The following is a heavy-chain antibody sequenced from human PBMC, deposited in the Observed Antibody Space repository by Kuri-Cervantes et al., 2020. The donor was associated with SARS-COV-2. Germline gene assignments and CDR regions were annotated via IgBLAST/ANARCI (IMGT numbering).Heavy chain of an antibody. CDR1: GYTFTGYY. Sequence: ASVKVSCKASGYTFTGYYMHWVRQAPGQGLEWMGWINPNSGGSNYAQKFQGRVTMTRDTSISTAYMELSRLRSDDTAVYYCERDGSKGKYFQHWGQGTLVTVSS. CDR3: ERDGSKGKYFQH. CDR2: INPNSGGS. J-gene: IGHJ1*01. D-gene: IGHD3-10*01. V-gene: IGHV1-2*02.